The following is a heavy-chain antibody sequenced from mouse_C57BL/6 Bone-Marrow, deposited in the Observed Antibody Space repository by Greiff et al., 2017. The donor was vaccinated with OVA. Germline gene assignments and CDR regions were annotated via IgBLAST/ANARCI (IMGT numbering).Heavy chain of an antibody. V-gene: IGHV1-50*01. CDR2: IDPSDSYT. CDR3: ARTGYAMDC. Sequence: VQLQQPGAELVKPGASVKLSCKASGYTFTSYWMQWVKQRPGQGLEWIGEIDPSDSYTNYNQKFKGKATLTVDTSSSTAYMQLSSLTSEDSAVYYCARTGYAMDCWGQGTSVTVSS. CDR1: GYTFTSYW. J-gene: IGHJ4*01.